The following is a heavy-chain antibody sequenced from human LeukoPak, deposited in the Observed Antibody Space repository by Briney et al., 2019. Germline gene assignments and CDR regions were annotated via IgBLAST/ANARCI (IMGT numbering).Heavy chain of an antibody. CDR2: ISGSGGST. CDR3: ARAGKLVRGGFDY. V-gene: IGHV3-23*01. D-gene: IGHD6-13*01. CDR1: GFTSSSYA. J-gene: IGHJ4*02. Sequence: QTGGSLRLSCAASGFTSSSYAMSWSGRAPGRGWEGVSAISGSGGSTYYADSVKGRFTISRDNSKNTLYLQMNSLRAEDTAVYYCARAGKLVRGGFDYWGQGTLVTVSS.